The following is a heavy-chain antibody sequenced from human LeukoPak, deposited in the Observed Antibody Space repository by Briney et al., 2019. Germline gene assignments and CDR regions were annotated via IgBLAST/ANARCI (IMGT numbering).Heavy chain of an antibody. D-gene: IGHD3-10*01. V-gene: IGHV4-38-2*02. CDR3: ARDSLSYFGGAFDI. J-gene: IGHJ3*02. CDR1: GYSISSGYY. Sequence: SETLSLTCTVSGYSISSGYYWGWIRQPPGKGLEWIGSIYHSGSTNYNPSLKSRVTISVDTSKNQFSLKLSSVTAADTAVYYCARDSLSYFGGAFDIWGQGTMVTVSS. CDR2: IYHSGST.